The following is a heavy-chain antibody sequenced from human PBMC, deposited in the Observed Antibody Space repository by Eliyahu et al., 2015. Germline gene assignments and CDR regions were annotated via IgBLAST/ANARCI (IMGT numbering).Heavy chain of an antibody. CDR2: IGTAGDP. CDR3: ARSLDYYGSGSYYRVSWYFDL. V-gene: IGHV3-13*05. Sequence: ELQLVESGGGLVQPGGSLXLSCAASGFTFSSYXXHGVAQPQEKGLEWVSAIGTAGDPYYPGSVKGRFTISRENAKNSLYLQMNSLRAGDTAVYYCARSLDYYGSGSYYRVSWYFDLWGRGTLVTVSS. CDR1: GFTFSSYX. D-gene: IGHD3-10*01. J-gene: IGHJ2*01.